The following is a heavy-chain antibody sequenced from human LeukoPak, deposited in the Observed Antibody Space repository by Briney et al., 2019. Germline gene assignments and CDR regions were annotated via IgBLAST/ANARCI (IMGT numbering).Heavy chain of an antibody. Sequence: SETLSLTCAVYGGSFSGYYWSWIRQPPGKGLEWIGEINHSGSTNYNPSLKSRVTILVDTSKNQFSLKLSSVTAADTAVYYCARDRYYYDSSARYFDYWGQGTLVTVSS. J-gene: IGHJ4*02. CDR2: INHSGST. D-gene: IGHD3-22*01. CDR3: ARDRYYYDSSARYFDY. V-gene: IGHV4-34*01. CDR1: GGSFSGYY.